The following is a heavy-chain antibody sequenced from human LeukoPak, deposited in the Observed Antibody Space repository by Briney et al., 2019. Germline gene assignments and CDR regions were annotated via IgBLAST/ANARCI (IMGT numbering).Heavy chain of an antibody. D-gene: IGHD3-3*01. CDR2: IKSKTDGGTT. J-gene: IGHJ4*02. CDR3: TTLGGRFLGWLLSGAENDY. V-gene: IGHV3-15*01. Sequence: PGGSLRLSCAASGFTFSNAWMSWVRQAPGKGLEWVGRIKSKTDGGTTDYATPVKGRFIISRDDSKNTLYLQMNSLKTEDTAEYYCTTLGGRFLGWLLSGAENDYWGQGTLVTVSS. CDR1: GFTFSNAW.